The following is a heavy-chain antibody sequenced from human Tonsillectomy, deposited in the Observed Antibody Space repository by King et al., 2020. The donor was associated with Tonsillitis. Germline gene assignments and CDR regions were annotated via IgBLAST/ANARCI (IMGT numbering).Heavy chain of an antibody. CDR3: ASYYDSSGSSGFDY. J-gene: IGHJ4*02. CDR2: IKKDGSEK. Sequence: QLVQSGGGLVQPGGSLRLSCAASGFTFITYWMTWVRQAPGKGREWVANIKKDGSEKYYVDSVKGRFTISRDNAKNSLYLQMNSRRAEDTAVYYCASYYDSSGSSGFDYWGQGTLVTVSS. V-gene: IGHV3-7*01. CDR1: GFTFITYW. D-gene: IGHD3-22*01.